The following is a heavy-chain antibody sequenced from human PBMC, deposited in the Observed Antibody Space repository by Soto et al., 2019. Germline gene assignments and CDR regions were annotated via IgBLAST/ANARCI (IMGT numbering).Heavy chain of an antibody. CDR3: ARTYYDILTGYWIFDY. CDR2: IYYSGST. J-gene: IGHJ4*02. V-gene: IGHV4-59*01. D-gene: IGHD3-9*01. CDR1: GGSISSYY. Sequence: SETLSLTCTVSGGSISSYYWSWIRQPPGKGLEWIGYIYYSGSTNYNPSLKSRVTISVDTSNNQFSLKLSSVTAADTAVYYCARTYYDILTGYWIFDYWGQGTLVTVSS.